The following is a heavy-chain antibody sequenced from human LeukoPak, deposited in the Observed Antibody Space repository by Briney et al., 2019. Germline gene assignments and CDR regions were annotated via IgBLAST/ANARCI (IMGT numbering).Heavy chain of an antibody. CDR3: SRRLHYYDSSGYYYLTYFDC. CDR2: SRSKAYGGTT. CDR1: GFSFGDYA. J-gene: IGHJ4*02. Sequence: GGSLRLSCTASGFSFGDYAMSWSRQAPGKGLEWIGFSRSKAYGGTTEYAASVKGRFTISRDDSKSIAYLQMSSLKTEDTAVYYCSRRLHYYDSSGYYYLTYFDCWGQGTLVTVSS. V-gene: IGHV3-49*03. D-gene: IGHD3-22*01.